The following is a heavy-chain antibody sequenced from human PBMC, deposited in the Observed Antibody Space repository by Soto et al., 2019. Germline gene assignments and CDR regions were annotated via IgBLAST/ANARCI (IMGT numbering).Heavy chain of an antibody. CDR3: ARDQLWDSSGWYLVSYFDY. CDR1: GGTFSSYT. V-gene: IGHV1-69*08. D-gene: IGHD6-13*01. Sequence: QVQLVQSGAEVKKPGSSVKVSCKASGGTFSSYTISWVRQAPGQGLEWMGRIIPILGIANYAQKFQGRVTITADKSTSTAYMELSSLRSEDTAVYYCARDQLWDSSGWYLVSYFDYWGQGTLVTVSS. J-gene: IGHJ4*02. CDR2: IIPILGIA.